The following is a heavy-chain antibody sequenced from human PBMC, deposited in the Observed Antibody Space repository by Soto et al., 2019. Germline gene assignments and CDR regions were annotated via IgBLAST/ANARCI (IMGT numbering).Heavy chain of an antibody. CDR3: PNVPYYYVSSGYYLGGAFDI. CDR1: GFTFSSYA. Sequence: EVQLLESGGGLVQPGGSLRLSCAASGFTFSSYAMSWVRQAPGKGLEWVSAISGSGDSTYYADSVKGRFTISRDNSKNALYLQMNSLRAEDTAVYYCPNVPYYYVSSGYYLGGAFDIWGQGTMVTVSS. J-gene: IGHJ3*02. V-gene: IGHV3-23*01. D-gene: IGHD3-22*01. CDR2: ISGSGDST.